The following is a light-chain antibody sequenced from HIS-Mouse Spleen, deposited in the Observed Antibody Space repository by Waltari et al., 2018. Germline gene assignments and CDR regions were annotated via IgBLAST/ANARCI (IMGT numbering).Light chain of an antibody. V-gene: IGLV1-47*01. J-gene: IGLJ3*02. CDR3: AAWDDSLSGPV. Sequence: QSVLTQPPSASGTPGQRVTISCSGSSSNIGSNYVYWYQQLPGTAPKLLTYRNNQRPSGVPARFSGSKSGTSASLAISGLRSEDEADYYCAAWDDSLSGPVFGGGTKLTVL. CDR2: RNN. CDR1: SSNIGSNY.